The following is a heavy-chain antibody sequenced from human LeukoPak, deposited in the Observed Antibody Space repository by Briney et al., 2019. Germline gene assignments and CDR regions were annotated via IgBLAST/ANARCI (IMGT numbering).Heavy chain of an antibody. V-gene: IGHV1-18*01. Sequence: ASVKFSCKTSGYTFTNYGISWVRQAPGQGLEWMGWVSTSNPHTNYAPKFRGRVIMTIDTSTTTAYLEMRSLTSDDTAVYYGARDLFLCGLGNWFVLWGQETLVRVTS. D-gene: IGHD3-3*01. CDR2: VSTSNPHT. CDR1: GYTFTNYG. J-gene: IGHJ5*02. CDR3: ARDLFLCGLGNWFVL.